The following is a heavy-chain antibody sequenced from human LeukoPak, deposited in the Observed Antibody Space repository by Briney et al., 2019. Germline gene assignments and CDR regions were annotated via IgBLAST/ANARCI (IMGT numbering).Heavy chain of an antibody. CDR1: GFTFSSYS. CDR3: ARGFPANIVVVTAIPDY. Sequence: PGGSLRLSCAASGFTFSSYSINWVRQAPGKGLEWVSSISSSSSYIYYADSVKGRFTISRDNAKNSLYLQMNSLRAEDTAVYYCARGFPANIVVVTAIPDYWGQGTLVTVSS. CDR2: ISSSSSYI. J-gene: IGHJ4*02. D-gene: IGHD2-21*02. V-gene: IGHV3-21*01.